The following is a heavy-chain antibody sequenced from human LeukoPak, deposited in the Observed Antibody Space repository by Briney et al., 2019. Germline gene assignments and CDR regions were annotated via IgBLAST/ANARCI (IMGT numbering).Heavy chain of an antibody. CDR2: IYYSGST. CDR3: ASVYGSGSYGYFDY. V-gene: IGHV4-59*01. D-gene: IGHD3-10*01. CDR1: GGSISSYY. J-gene: IGHJ4*02. Sequence: SETLSLNCTVSGGSISSYYWSWLRQPPGKGLEWIGYIYYSGSTNYNPSLKSRVTISVDTSKNQFSLKLSSVTAADTAVYYCASVYGSGSYGYFDYWGQGTLVTVSS.